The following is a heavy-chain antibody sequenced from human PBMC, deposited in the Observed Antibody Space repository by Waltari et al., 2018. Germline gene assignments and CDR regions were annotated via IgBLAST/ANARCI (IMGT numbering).Heavy chain of an antibody. J-gene: IGHJ4*02. CDR3: ARGTSSGYRFDY. Sequence: QVQLQESGPGLVKPSETLSLTCTVPAGSIRSYYWGWIRQPAGKGLEWIGRIYTSGSTNYNPSLKSRVTISVDKSKNQFSLKLSSVTAADTAVYYCARGTSSGYRFDYWGQGTLVTVSS. D-gene: IGHD3-22*01. CDR1: AGSIRSYY. CDR2: IYTSGST. V-gene: IGHV4-4*07.